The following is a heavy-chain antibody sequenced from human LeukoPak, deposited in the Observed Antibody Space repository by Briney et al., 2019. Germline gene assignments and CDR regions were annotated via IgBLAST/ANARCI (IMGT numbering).Heavy chain of an antibody. J-gene: IGHJ6*02. CDR1: GITFSRFW. V-gene: IGHV3-7*01. Sequence: GGSLRLSCAASGITFSRFWMSWVRQAPGKGLQWVANINQDGSEKHYVDSVKGRFTISRDNSKNTLYLQMNSLRAEDTAVYYCARDIIAVAGTYYYYYYGMDVWGQGTTVTVSS. CDR3: ARDIIAVAGTYYYYYYGMDV. CDR2: INQDGSEK. D-gene: IGHD6-19*01.